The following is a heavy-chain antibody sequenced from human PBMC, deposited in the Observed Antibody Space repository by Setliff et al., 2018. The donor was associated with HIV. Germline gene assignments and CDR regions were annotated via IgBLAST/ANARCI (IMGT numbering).Heavy chain of an antibody. D-gene: IGHD6-19*01. CDR2: ISGYNGDT. J-gene: IGHJ4*02. CDR1: DHTFSSYD. Sequence: ASVKVSCKASDHTFSSYDVTWVRQAPGQGLEWMGWISGYNGDTHSTQKFQGRVTMTTDTSTNTACMEVRSLRSDDTAVYYCARNSFPVGVTGTGPLFDYWGQGTLVTVS. CDR3: ARNSFPVGVTGTGPLFDY. V-gene: IGHV1-18*01.